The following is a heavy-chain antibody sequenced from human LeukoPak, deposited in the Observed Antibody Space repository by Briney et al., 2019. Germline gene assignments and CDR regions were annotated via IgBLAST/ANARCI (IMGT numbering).Heavy chain of an antibody. D-gene: IGHD3-16*02. V-gene: IGHV4-34*01. CDR3: ARGRTYYDYVWGSYRWATDYFDY. CDR2: INHSGST. CDR1: GGSFSGYY. Sequence: SGTLSLTCAVYGGSFSGYYWTWIRQPPGKGLEWIGEINHSGSTNYNPSLKSRVTISVDTSKNQFSLKLSSVTAADTAVYYCARGRTYYDYVWGSYRWATDYFDYWGQGTLVTVSS. J-gene: IGHJ4*02.